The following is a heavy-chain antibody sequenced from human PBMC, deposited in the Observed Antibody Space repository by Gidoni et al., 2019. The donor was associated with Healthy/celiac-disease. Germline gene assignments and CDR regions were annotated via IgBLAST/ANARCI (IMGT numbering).Heavy chain of an antibody. D-gene: IGHD2-2*01. J-gene: IGHJ6*02. Sequence: QVQLVQYGAEVKKPGSSVKVSCKASGGTFSSYAIRWVRQAPGQGLEWMGGIIPIFGTANYAQKFQGRVTITADKSTSTAYMELSSLRSEDTAVYYCARGYCSSTSCYGSPYYGMDVLGQGTTVTVSS. CDR3: ARGYCSSTSCYGSPYYGMDV. CDR1: GGTFSSYA. CDR2: IIPIFGTA. V-gene: IGHV1-69*06.